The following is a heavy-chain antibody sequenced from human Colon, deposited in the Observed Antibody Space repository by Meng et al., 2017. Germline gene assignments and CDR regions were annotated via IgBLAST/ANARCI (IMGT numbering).Heavy chain of an antibody. CDR1: GASVSIDY. CDR2: IYNTGST. CDR3: ARGPPADF. J-gene: IGHJ4*02. Sequence: QLHASGPGLVKPSETLSLPCTVSGASVSIDYWSWIRQPPGKGLEWIGYIYNTGSTKCTPSLKSRVTISVDTSKNQFSLNLSSVTAADTAVYYCARGPPADFWGPGTLVTVSS. V-gene: IGHV4-59*02.